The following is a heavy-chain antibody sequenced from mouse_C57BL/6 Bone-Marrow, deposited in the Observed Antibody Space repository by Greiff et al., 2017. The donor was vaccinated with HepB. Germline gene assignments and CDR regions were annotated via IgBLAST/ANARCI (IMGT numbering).Heavy chain of an antibody. CDR3: VRHPGRGYFDY. CDR1: GFSFNTYA. CDR2: IRSKSNNYAT. D-gene: IGHD4-1*01. V-gene: IGHV10-1*01. Sequence: EVQLVESGGGLVQPKGSLKLSCAASGFSFNTYAMNWVRQAPGKGLEWVARIRSKSNNYATYYADSVKDRFTISRDDSESMLYLQMNNLKTEDTAMYYCVRHPGRGYFDYWGQGTTLTVSS. J-gene: IGHJ2*01.